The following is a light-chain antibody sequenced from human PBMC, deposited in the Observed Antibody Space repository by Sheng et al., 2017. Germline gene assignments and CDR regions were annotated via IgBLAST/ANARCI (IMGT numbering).Light chain of an antibody. CDR2: KNN. V-gene: IGLV1-44*01. J-gene: IGLJ3*02. CDR1: SSNIGSHP. Sequence: QSVLTQPPSASGTPGQRVTISCSGGSSNIGSHPVNWYQQLPGTAPKLLIYKNNQRPSGVPDRFSGSKSGTSASLAISGLQSEDEADYYCAAWDDSLNGWVFGGGTKLTVL. CDR3: AAWDDSLNGWV.